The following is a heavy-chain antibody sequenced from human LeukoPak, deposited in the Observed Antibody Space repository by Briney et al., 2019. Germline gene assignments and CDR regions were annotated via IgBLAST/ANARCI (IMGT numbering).Heavy chain of an antibody. CDR1: GYTFVSYG. CDR3: ARQMTTVTHYDL. J-gene: IGHJ2*01. CDR2: FSAYNGNI. D-gene: IGHD4-17*01. Sequence: GASVKVSCKASGYTFVSYGVSWVRQVPGQGLEWMAWFSAYNGNIKYAQKFQGRVTVTTDTSTSTAYMELRSLRYDDTAVYYCARQMTTVTHYDLWGRGTLVAVSS. V-gene: IGHV1-18*01.